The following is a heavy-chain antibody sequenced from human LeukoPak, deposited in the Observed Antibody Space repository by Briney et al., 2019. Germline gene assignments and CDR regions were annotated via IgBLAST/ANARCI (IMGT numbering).Heavy chain of an antibody. CDR2: ISYSGST. D-gene: IGHD3-22*01. J-gene: IGHJ4*02. CDR3: ARLRLFPDYFDY. V-gene: IGHV4-59*01. Sequence: SETLSLTCTVSGGSISSYYWSWIRQPPGKVLEWIGYISYSGSTNYNPSLKSRVTISLDTSKTQFSLKLSSVTAADTAVYYCARLRLFPDYFDYWGQGTLVPVSS. CDR1: GGSISSYY.